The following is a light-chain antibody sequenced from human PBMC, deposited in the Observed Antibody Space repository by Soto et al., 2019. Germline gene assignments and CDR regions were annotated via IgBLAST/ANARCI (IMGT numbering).Light chain of an antibody. V-gene: IGKV3-20*01. CDR3: QQYGSSIT. CDR1: QSVSSSY. J-gene: IGKJ5*01. Sequence: EIVLTRSPGTLSLSPGERATLSCRASQSVSSSYLAWYQQKPGQAPRLLIYGASSRATGIPGRFSGSGSGTDFTLTINRLEPEDFAVYYCQQYGSSITFGQGTRLEIK. CDR2: GAS.